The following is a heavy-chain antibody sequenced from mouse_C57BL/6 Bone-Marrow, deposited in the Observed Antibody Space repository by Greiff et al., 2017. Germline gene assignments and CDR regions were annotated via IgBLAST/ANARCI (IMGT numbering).Heavy chain of an antibody. CDR2: ISSGGSYT. Sequence: DVKLQESGGDLVKPGGSLKLSCAASGFTFSSYGMSWVRQTPDKRLEWVATISSGGSYTYYPDSVKGRFTISRDNAKNTLYLQMSSLKSEDTAMYYCARHGTGTNFDYWGQGTTLTVSS. J-gene: IGHJ2*01. V-gene: IGHV5-6*02. CDR3: ARHGTGTNFDY. D-gene: IGHD4-1*01. CDR1: GFTFSSYG.